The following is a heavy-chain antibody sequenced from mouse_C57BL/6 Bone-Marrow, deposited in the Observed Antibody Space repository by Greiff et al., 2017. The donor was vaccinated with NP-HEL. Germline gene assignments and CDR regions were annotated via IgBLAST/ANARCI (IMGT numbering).Heavy chain of an antibody. Sequence: ASGYTFTSYWMHWVKQRPGQGLEWIGNINPSNGGTNYNEKFKSKATLTVDKSSSTAYMQLSSLTSEDSAVYYCARADYGSPSFAYWGQGTLVTVSA. CDR2: INPSNGGT. CDR1: GYTFTSYW. CDR3: ARADYGSPSFAY. J-gene: IGHJ3*01. D-gene: IGHD1-1*01. V-gene: IGHV1-53*01.